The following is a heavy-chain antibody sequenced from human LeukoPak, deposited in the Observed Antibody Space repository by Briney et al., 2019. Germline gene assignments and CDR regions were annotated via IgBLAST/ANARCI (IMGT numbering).Heavy chain of an antibody. CDR1: GDSISNSNYY. CDR3: ARRLGSASYFDY. J-gene: IGHJ4*02. V-gene: IGHV4-39*01. Sequence: PSETLSLTCTVSGDSISNSNYYWGWFRQPPGKGLEWIGSIYYTGSTHDNPSRKSRITISVNTSKNQFSLKLSSVTAADTAVFYCARRLGSASYFDYSGQGTLVTVSS. CDR2: IYYTGST. D-gene: IGHD6-25*01.